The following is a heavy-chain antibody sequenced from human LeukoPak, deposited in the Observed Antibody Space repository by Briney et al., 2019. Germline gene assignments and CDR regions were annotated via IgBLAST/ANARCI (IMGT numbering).Heavy chain of an antibody. V-gene: IGHV3-30*02. J-gene: IGHJ4*02. CDR3: AKDRPGYSSSWSFDH. Sequence: GGSLRLSCVASGFTFSDYGMHWVRQAPGKGLEWVAFIRSDGSIKYYADSVKGRFTTSRDNSRNTLYLQMNSLRAEDTAVYYCAKDRPGYSSSWSFDHWGQGTLVTVSS. CDR2: IRSDGSIK. D-gene: IGHD6-13*01. CDR1: GFTFSDYG.